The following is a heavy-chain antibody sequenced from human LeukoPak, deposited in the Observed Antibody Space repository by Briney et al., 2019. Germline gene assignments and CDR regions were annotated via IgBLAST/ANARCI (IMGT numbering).Heavy chain of an antibody. V-gene: IGHV4-39*07. CDR3: ASLRVPGDFDY. Sequence: SETLSLTCTVSGGSISSSSYYWGWIRQPPGKGLEWIGNIYHSGNTYYNSSLKSRVTISVDTSKNQFSLRLTTVTAADTAVYYCASLRVPGDFDYWGQGTLVTVSS. D-gene: IGHD3-16*01. J-gene: IGHJ4*02. CDR2: IYHSGNT. CDR1: GGSISSSSYY.